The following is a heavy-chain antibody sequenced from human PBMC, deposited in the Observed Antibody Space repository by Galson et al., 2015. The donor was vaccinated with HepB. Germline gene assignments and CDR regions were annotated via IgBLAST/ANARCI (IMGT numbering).Heavy chain of an antibody. CDR2: ISTSSTYI. CDR3: ARDRLQEMDAFDI. D-gene: IGHD5-24*01. V-gene: IGHV3-21*01. J-gene: IGHJ3*02. CDR1: GFTFSSYT. Sequence: SLRLSCAASGFTFSSYTMNWVRQAPGKGLEWVSSISTSSTYIYYADSVKGRFTISRDNAKNSLYLQMNSLRVEDTAVYYCARDRLQEMDAFDIWGQGTMVTVSS.